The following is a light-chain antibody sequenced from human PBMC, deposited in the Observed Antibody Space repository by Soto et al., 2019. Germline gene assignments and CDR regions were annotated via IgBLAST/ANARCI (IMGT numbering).Light chain of an antibody. CDR1: QSVSSN. V-gene: IGKV3-15*01. J-gene: IGKJ2*01. CDR2: DAS. Sequence: EIVMTQSPATLSVSPGERATLSCRASQSVSSNLAWYQQNPGQAPRLLMYDASTRATGIPPRFSGSGSGTEFTLTISSLQSEDFATYYCQQYKNWPPYTFGQGTKLEIK. CDR3: QQYKNWPPYT.